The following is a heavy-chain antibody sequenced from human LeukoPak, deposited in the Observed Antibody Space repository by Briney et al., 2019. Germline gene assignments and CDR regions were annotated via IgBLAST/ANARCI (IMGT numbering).Heavy chain of an antibody. CDR3: ARGRSGYCSTTSCSRPPDY. V-gene: IGHV3-21*01. J-gene: IGHJ4*02. CDR2: ISISSSYI. CDR1: GFTFSSYS. Sequence: SGGSLRLSCAASGFTFSSYSMNWVRQAPGKGLEWVSSISISSSYIYYAVSVKGRFTISRDNAKNSLYLQMNSLRAEDTAVYFCARGRSGYCSTTSCSRPPDYWGQGTLVTVSS. D-gene: IGHD2-2*03.